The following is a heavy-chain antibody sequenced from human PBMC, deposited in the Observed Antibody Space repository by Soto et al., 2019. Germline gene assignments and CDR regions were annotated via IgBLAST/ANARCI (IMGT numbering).Heavy chain of an antibody. D-gene: IGHD3-22*01. CDR2: IYYSGST. Sequence: PSETLSLTCTVSGGSISSYCWSWSRQPPGKGLEWIGYIYYSGSTNYNPSLKSRVTISVDTSKNQFSLKLSSVTAADTAVYYCARTPRHYYDSSGYYPPVYYFDYWGQGTLVTVSS. CDR3: ARTPRHYYDSSGYYPPVYYFDY. J-gene: IGHJ4*02. CDR1: GGSISSYC. V-gene: IGHV4-59*01.